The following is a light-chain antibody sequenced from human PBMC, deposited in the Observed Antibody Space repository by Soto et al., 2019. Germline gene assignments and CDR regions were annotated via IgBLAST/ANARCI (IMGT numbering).Light chain of an antibody. CDR2: AAS. Sequence: EIVLTQSPGTLSLSPGYRATLSCRASQIVASTSFAWYQQSPGQAPRLLIYAASTRASDVPDRFSGSGSGTDFTLSISRLEPENFAVYYCHQYDGSPPYTFGQGTRLEIK. J-gene: IGKJ2*01. CDR3: HQYDGSPPYT. V-gene: IGKV3-20*01. CDR1: QIVASTS.